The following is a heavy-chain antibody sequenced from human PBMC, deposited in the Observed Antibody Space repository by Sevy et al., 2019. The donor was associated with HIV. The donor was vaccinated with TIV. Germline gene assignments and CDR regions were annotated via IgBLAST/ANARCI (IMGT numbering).Heavy chain of an antibody. CDR3: ARDLRTRSRVLVY. D-gene: IGHD3-10*01. CDR2: IYFTGNT. Sequence: SETLSLTCSVSGGSISSYFWTWVRQSPGKGLEWIGNIYFTGNTDYSPSLKRRVTLSLDTSKSQFSLTLKSVTAADTAIYFCARDLRTRSRVLVYWGQGTLVTVSS. J-gene: IGHJ4*02. V-gene: IGHV4-59*01. CDR1: GGSISSYF.